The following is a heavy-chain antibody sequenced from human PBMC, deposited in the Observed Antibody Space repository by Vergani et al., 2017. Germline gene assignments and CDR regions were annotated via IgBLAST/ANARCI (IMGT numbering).Heavy chain of an antibody. CDR3: ARCSGGSCYYDY. CDR1: GFTFDDYA. D-gene: IGHD2-15*01. J-gene: IGHJ4*02. V-gene: IGHV3-9*01. CDR2: ISWNSGSI. Sequence: EVQLVESGGGLVQPGRSLRLSCAASGFTFDDYAMHWVRQAPGKGLEWVSGISWNSGSIGYADSVKGRFTISRDNAKNSLYLQMNSLRAEATAVYYCARCSGGSCYYDYWGQGTLVTVSS.